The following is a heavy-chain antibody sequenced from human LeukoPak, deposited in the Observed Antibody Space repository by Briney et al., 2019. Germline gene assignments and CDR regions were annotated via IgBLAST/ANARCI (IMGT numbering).Heavy chain of an antibody. CDR1: GFTFSSYG. CDR2: ISYDGSNK. Sequence: PGRSLRLSCAASGFTFSSYGMHWVRQAPGKGLEWVAVISYDGSNKYYADSVKGRFTISRDNSKNTLYLQMNSLRAEDTAVYYCAKDRLDAVVVPAAIGYWGQGTLVTVSS. V-gene: IGHV3-30*18. J-gene: IGHJ4*02. D-gene: IGHD2-2*02. CDR3: AKDRLDAVVVPAAIGY.